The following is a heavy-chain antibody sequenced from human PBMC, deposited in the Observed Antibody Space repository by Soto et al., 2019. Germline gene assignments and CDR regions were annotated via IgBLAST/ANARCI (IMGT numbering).Heavy chain of an antibody. J-gene: IGHJ6*02. CDR2: VSGSGSIT. Sequence: EVQLFESGGGLVQPGGSLRLSCAVSGLTFSYFAMSWVRQAPGKGLEWVSAVSGSGSITYYADSGNGRFTIWRENSKNTLFLQMNSLSAEDTAVYYCALLGGAGSGSPYYYGMEVWGQGTTVTVCS. CDR3: ALLGGAGSGSPYYYGMEV. D-gene: IGHD3-10*01. CDR1: GLTFSYFA. V-gene: IGHV3-23*01.